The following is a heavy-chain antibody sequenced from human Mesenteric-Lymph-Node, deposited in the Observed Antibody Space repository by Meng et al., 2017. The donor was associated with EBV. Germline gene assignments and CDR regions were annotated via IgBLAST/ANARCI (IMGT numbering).Heavy chain of an antibody. J-gene: IGHJ5*02. D-gene: IGHD3-22*01. Sequence: QGSGPGLVKPSGTLSLTCPVSGGSISSYNWWSWVRQPPGKGLEWIGEIYHSGSTNNNPSLRSRVTISVDKSKNQFSLKLSSVTAADTAVYYCARVDYYDSSSLFDPWGQGTLVTVSS. V-gene: IGHV4-4*02. CDR3: ARVDYYDSSSLFDP. CDR2: IYHSGST. CDR1: GGSISSYNW.